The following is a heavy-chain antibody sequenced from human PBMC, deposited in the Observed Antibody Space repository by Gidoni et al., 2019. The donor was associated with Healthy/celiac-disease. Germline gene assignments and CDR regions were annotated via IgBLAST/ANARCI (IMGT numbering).Heavy chain of an antibody. CDR3: TTVRPTFLLRDMDV. D-gene: IGHD3-16*01. CDR2: IKSKTDGGTT. CDR1: GFTFSNAW. Sequence: EVQLVESGGGLVKPGGYLRLSCAASGFTFSNAWMSWVRQAPGKGLEWVGRIKSKTDGGTTDYAAPVKGRFTISRDDSKNTLYLQMNSLKTEDTAVYYCTTVRPTFLLRDMDVWGQGTTVTVSS. V-gene: IGHV3-15*01. J-gene: IGHJ6*02.